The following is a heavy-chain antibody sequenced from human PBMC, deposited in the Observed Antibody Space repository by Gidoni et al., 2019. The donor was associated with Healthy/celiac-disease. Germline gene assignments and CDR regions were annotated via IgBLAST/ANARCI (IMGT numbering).Heavy chain of an antibody. CDR3: TRDGETTVTTLDY. V-gene: IGHV3-49*03. J-gene: IGHJ4*02. Sequence: EVQLVESGGGLVQPGRSLRLSCTASGFTFGDYAMSWFRQAPGKGLEWVGFIRSKAYGGTTEYAASVKGRFTISRDDSKSIAYLQMNSLKTEDTAVYYCTRDGETTVTTLDYWGQGTLVTVSS. CDR2: IRSKAYGGTT. D-gene: IGHD4-17*01. CDR1: GFTFGDYA.